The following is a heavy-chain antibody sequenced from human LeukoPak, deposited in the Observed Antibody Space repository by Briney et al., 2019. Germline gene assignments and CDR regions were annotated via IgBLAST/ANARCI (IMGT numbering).Heavy chain of an antibody. V-gene: IGHV1-46*01. CDR1: GYTFTSYY. J-gene: IGHJ6*02. CDR3: ARVCSTSCPGGDHYYYYGMDV. Sequence: ASVKVSFKASGYTFTSYYMHWVRQAPGQGLEWMGIINPSGGSTSYAQKFQGRVTMTRDTSTSTVYMELSSLRSEDTAVYYCARVCSTSCPGGDHYYYYGMDVWGQGTTVTVSS. D-gene: IGHD2-2*01. CDR2: INPSGGST.